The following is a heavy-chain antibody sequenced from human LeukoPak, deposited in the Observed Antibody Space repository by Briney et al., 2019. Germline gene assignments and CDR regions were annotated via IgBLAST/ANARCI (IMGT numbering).Heavy chain of an antibody. CDR1: GYTFTRYG. Sequence: ASVKVSCKASGYTFTRYGISWVRQAPGQGLEWMGWINTNTGNPTYAQGFTGRFVFSLDTSVSTAYLQISGLKAEDTAMYYCARSRDFWSGYFSFWGQGTLVTVSS. CDR2: INTNTGNP. J-gene: IGHJ4*02. CDR3: ARSRDFWSGYFSF. V-gene: IGHV7-4-1*02. D-gene: IGHD3-3*01.